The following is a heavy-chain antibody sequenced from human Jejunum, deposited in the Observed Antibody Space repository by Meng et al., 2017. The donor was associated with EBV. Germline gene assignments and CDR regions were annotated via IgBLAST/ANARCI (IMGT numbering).Heavy chain of an antibody. CDR3: AREGLVGDLRYFDL. V-gene: IGHV1-2*06. Sequence: QLQLVQTGAWVKKPGASGKVSCKASAYTFAGYYMHWVRQAPGQGLEWMGRINPNRGGANYAQKFQGRVTMTRDTSISTAYMELSRLRSDDTAVYYCAREGLVGDLRYFDLWGRGTLVTVSS. J-gene: IGHJ2*01. CDR1: AYTFAGYY. D-gene: IGHD3-16*01. CDR2: INPNRGGA.